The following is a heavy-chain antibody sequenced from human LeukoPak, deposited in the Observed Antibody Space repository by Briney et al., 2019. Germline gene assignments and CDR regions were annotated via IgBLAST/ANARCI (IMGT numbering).Heavy chain of an antibody. D-gene: IGHD2-2*01. Sequence: ASVKVSCKASGYTFTGYYMHWVRQAPGQGLEWMGWINPNSGGTNYAQKFQGRVTMTRDTSISTACMELSRLRSDDTAVYYCARVPRYCSSTSCHFDYWGQGTLVTVSS. V-gene: IGHV1-2*02. CDR2: INPNSGGT. CDR1: GYTFTGYY. CDR3: ARVPRYCSSTSCHFDY. J-gene: IGHJ4*02.